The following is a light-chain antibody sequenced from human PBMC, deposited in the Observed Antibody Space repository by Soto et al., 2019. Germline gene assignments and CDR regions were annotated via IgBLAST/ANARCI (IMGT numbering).Light chain of an antibody. CDR3: QQYAGSSYT. V-gene: IGKV3-20*01. CDR1: QSVSSNY. CDR2: GAS. J-gene: IGKJ2*01. Sequence: EIVLTQSPGTLSLSPGERATLSCRASQSVSSNYLVWYQQKPGQAPRPLIYGASTRATGIPDRFSGSGSGTDFTLTISRLEPEDFAVYYCQQYAGSSYTFGQGTKLTIK.